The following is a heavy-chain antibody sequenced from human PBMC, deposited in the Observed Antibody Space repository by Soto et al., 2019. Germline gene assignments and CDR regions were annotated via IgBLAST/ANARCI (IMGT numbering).Heavy chain of an antibody. Sequence: GGSLRLSCAASGFTFSNAWMNWVRQAPGKGLEWVGRIKRKTDGGTTDYAAPVKGRFTISRDDSKNTLYLQMNSLKTEDAAVYYCTTAKELRYFDWSSYYYYGMDVWGQGTTVTVSS. CDR3: TTAKELRYFDWSSYYYYGMDV. V-gene: IGHV3-15*07. J-gene: IGHJ6*02. CDR1: GFTFSNAW. CDR2: IKRKTDGGTT. D-gene: IGHD3-9*01.